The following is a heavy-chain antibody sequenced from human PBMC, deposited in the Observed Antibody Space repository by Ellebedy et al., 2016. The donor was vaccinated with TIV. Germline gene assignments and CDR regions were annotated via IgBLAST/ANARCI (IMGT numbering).Heavy chain of an antibody. CDR2: ISYDGSNK. D-gene: IGHD5/OR15-5a*01. CDR3: ARALNHVDTVSTAPLDC. J-gene: IGHJ4*02. CDR1: GFPFDSYV. Sequence: GESLKISCAASGFPFDSYVMNWVRQAPGKGLEWVALISYDGSNKYSADSVQGRFTISRDNSQNTLYLLMNSLRGDDTAIYYCARALNHVDTVSTAPLDCWGQGTLVTVSS. V-gene: IGHV3-30*04.